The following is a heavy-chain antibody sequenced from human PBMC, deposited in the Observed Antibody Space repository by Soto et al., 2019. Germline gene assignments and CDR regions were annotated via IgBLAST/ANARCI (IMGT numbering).Heavy chain of an antibody. V-gene: IGHV6-1*01. Sequence: SQTLSLTCAISGDSVSSNSAAWNWIRQSPSRGLEWLGRTYYRSKWYNDYAVSVKSRITINPDTSNNQFSLQLNSVTPEDTAVYYCARVRNDPYGMGLYYYYYYMDVWGKGTTVTSP. J-gene: IGHJ6*03. CDR1: GDSVSSNSAA. CDR3: ARVRNDPYGMGLYYYYYYMDV. D-gene: IGHD1-1*01. CDR2: TYYRSKWYN.